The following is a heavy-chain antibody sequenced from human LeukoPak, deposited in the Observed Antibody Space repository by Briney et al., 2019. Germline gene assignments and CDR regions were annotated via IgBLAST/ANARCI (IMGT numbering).Heavy chain of an antibody. V-gene: IGHV1-8*03. Sequence: ASEKVSCKASGYTFTSYDINWVRQATGQGLEWMGWMNPNSGNTGYAQKFQGRVTITRNTSISRTQMELSSLRSDDTAVYYCAGGRYTWNSHWGQGTLVTVSS. CDR3: AGGRYTWNSH. J-gene: IGHJ4*02. CDR1: GYTFTSYD. D-gene: IGHD1-7*01. CDR2: MNPNSGNT.